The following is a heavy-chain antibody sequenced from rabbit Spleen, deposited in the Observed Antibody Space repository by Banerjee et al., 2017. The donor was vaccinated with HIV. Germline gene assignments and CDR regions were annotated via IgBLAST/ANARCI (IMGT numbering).Heavy chain of an antibody. CDR3: ARDLPDIIGWNFGF. CDR1: GVSFSGDSY. J-gene: IGHJ6*01. Sequence: VESGGDLVKPGSSLTLTCTASGVSFSGDSYMCWVRQAPGKGLEWIGCIYTGSGVMYYASWVNGRFTISRASSTTVFLQMTSLTAADTATYFCARDLPDIIGWNFGFWGQGTLVTVS. V-gene: IGHV1S40*01. D-gene: IGHD1-1*01. CDR2: IYTGSGVM.